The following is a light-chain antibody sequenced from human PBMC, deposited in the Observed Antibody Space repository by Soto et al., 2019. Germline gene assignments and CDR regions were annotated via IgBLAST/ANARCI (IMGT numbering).Light chain of an antibody. CDR2: GNS. V-gene: IGLV1-40*01. J-gene: IGLJ1*01. Sequence: QSVLTQPPSVSGAPGQRVTISCTGSSSNIGAGYDVHWYQQLPGTAPKLLIYGNSNRPSGVPDRFSGSKSSTSASLAITGLQAEDEADYYCQSYDSSLSVSVFGTGTKVTVL. CDR3: QSYDSSLSVSV. CDR1: SSNIGAGYD.